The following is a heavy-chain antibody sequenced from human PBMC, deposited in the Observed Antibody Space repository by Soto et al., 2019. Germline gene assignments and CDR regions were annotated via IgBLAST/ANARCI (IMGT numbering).Heavy chain of an antibody. CDR1: GFSLSTIGVG. V-gene: IGHV2-5*02. D-gene: IGHD2-21*02. Sequence: SGPTLVNPTKTLTLTCTFSGFSLSTIGVGVGWIRQPPGKALEWLALIYWDDDKRYSPSLKSRLTVTKDTSKNQVVLTMTNMDPVDTATYYCVQSRCGGDCLQSYSSHSYYGLDVWGQGT. J-gene: IGHJ6*02. CDR3: VQSRCGGDCLQSYSSHSYYGLDV. CDR2: IYWDDDK.